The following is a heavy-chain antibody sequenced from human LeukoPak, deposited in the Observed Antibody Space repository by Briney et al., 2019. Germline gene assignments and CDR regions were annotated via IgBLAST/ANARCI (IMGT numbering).Heavy chain of an antibody. J-gene: IGHJ4*02. D-gene: IGHD3-22*01. CDR1: GFTFSSYS. V-gene: IGHV3-21*01. CDR2: ISSSSSYI. Sequence: GGSLRLSCAASGFTFSSYSMNWVRQAPGKGLEWVSSISSSSSYIYYADSVKGRFTISRDNAKNSLYLQMNSLRAEDTAVYYCAREADSSGPSHSDYWGQGTLVTVSS. CDR3: AREADSSGPSHSDY.